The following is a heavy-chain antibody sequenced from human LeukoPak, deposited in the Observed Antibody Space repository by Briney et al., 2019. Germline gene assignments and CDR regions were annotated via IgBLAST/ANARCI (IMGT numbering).Heavy chain of an antibody. CDR3: ASRYCSGTSCYAFDY. CDR1: GFTFSTYY. J-gene: IGHJ4*02. V-gene: IGHV3-21*01. CDR2: ISGSGTYK. Sequence: PGGSLRLSCAASGFTFSTYYMNWVRQAPGKGLEWVSSISGSGTYKYYEDSVKGRFTISRDNAENSLYLQMNSLRVEDTAVCYCASRYCSGTSCYAFDYWGQGTLVTVSS. D-gene: IGHD2-2*01.